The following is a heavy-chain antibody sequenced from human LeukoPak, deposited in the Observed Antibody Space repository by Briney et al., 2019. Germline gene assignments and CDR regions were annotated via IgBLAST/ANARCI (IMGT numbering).Heavy chain of an antibody. CDR1: GYSITNGDY. D-gene: IGHD2/OR15-2a*01. V-gene: IGHV4-38-2*01. J-gene: IGHJ4*02. CDR3: ARNSTSGFFDY. Sequence: SETLSLTCVVSGYSITNGDYWGWIRQSPGKGLEWIGSIYNSASTHYNPSLKSRVTILVDTSKNEFPLKMTSVTAADTAMYYCARNSTSGFFDYWGQGTLATVSS. CDR2: IYNSAST.